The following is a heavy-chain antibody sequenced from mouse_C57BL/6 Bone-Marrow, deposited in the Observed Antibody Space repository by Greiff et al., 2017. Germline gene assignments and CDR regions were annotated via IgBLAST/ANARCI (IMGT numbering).Heavy chain of an antibody. Sequence: QVQLQQPGAELVKPGASVKLSCKASGYTFTSYWMHWVKQRPGQGLEWIGMIHPNSGSTNYNEKFKSKATLTVDKSSSTAYMQLSSLTSEDSAVYYCARPWYSNYPFAYWGQGTLVTVSA. CDR2: IHPNSGST. D-gene: IGHD2-5*01. V-gene: IGHV1-64*01. J-gene: IGHJ3*01. CDR1: GYTFTSYW. CDR3: ARPWYSNYPFAY.